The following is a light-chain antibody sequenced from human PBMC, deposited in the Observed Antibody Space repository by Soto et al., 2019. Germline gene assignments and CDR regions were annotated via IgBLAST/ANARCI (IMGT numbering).Light chain of an antibody. J-gene: IGKJ5*01. V-gene: IGKV3-20*01. CDR3: LQYGTSPT. CDR1: QSVSTN. CDR2: GAS. Sequence: VMTQSPATLSVSPGERAALSCRASQSVSTNLAWYQQKPGQPPRLLIYGASSRATGIPDRFSGSGSGTDFTLTISRLEPADFAVYYCLQYGTSPTFGQGTRLEV.